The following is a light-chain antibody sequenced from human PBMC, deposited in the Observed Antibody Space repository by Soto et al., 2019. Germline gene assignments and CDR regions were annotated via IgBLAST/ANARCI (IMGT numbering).Light chain of an antibody. V-gene: IGKV3-11*01. Sequence: EIVLTQSPATLSLSPGERATLSCRASQSVSVSLAWFQQKPGQAPRLLIYDASDRASGVSARFSGSGSGTDFTLTISGLEPEDFAVYYCQQRRNWLWTFGQGTKVEIK. J-gene: IGKJ1*01. CDR1: QSVSVS. CDR2: DAS. CDR3: QQRRNWLWT.